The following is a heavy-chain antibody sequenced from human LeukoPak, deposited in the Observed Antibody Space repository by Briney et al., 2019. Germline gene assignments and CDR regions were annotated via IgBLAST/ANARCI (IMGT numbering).Heavy chain of an antibody. CDR2: INSSSGTI. CDR1: GFKLIGYS. J-gene: IGHJ4*02. Sequence: SGGSLRLSCAASGFKLIGYSMNWVRQAPGKGLEWVSYINSSSGTIIYADSVKGRFTISRDNAKNSLYLQMNSLRAEDTAVYYCAKEGDNTGYRYFDDWGQGTLLTVSS. CDR3: AKEGDNTGYRYFDD. D-gene: IGHD3-22*01. V-gene: IGHV3-48*04.